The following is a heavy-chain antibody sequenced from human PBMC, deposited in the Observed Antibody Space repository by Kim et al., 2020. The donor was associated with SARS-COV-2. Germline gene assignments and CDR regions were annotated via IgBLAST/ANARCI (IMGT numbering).Heavy chain of an antibody. J-gene: IGHJ5*02. CDR2: AHYVGYS. CDR1: GGSVRNSFY. Sequence: SETLSLTCAVSGGSVRNSFYWSWIRQPPGKGLEWIGYAHYVGYSNYNPSLKSRVTILVDVSKNQFSLKLNSVTAADTAVYYCARDKGPLGGSVHGWFDP. V-gene: IGHV4-59*02. CDR3: ARDKGPLGGSVHGWFDP. D-gene: IGHD3-10*01.